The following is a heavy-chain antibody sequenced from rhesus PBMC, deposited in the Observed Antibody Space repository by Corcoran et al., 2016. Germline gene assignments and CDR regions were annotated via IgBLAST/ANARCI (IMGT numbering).Heavy chain of an antibody. J-gene: IGHJ4*01. CDR1: GGSISSSNR. V-gene: IGHV4-93*01. D-gene: IGHD6-25*01. CDR3: ASVVAAAGPDY. CDR2: IYGSGGST. Sequence: QVQLQESGPAVVKPSETLSLTCAVSGGSISSSNRWSWIRQSPGKGLEWIGGIYGSGGSTEYNPSLQCRVTISKDTSKNQFSLKRSSVTAADTAVYYCASVVAAAGPDYWGQGVLVTVSS.